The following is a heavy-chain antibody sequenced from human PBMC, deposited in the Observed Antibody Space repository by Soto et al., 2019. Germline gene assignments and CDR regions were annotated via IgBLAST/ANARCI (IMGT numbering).Heavy chain of an antibody. CDR1: GFTFTTFA. CDR2: ISWNSANI. CDR3: ARVAY. V-gene: IGHV3-21*01. Sequence: GGSLRLSCATSGFTFTTFAMSWVRQAPGKGLEWVSGISWNSANIGYGDSVKGRFIISRDNAQNSLFLQMNTLRPEDTAMYYCARVAYWGPGTQVTVSS. J-gene: IGHJ4*02.